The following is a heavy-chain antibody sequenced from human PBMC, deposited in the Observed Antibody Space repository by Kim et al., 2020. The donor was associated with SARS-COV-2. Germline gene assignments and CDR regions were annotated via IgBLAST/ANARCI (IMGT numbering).Heavy chain of an antibody. CDR2: INDRESS. CDR3: ARVSRPRVPSMIRGSSPRGALDV. J-gene: IGHJ6*02. Sequence: SETLSLTCVVSGGSFTGYFWTWIRQPPGKGLEWIGEINDRESSNYHPSLKSRVSISVDTSKNQFSLNLNSVTAADTAVYYCARVSRPRVPSMIRGSSPRGALDVWGQGTTVTVSS. CDR1: GGSFTGYF. D-gene: IGHD3-10*01. V-gene: IGHV4-34*01.